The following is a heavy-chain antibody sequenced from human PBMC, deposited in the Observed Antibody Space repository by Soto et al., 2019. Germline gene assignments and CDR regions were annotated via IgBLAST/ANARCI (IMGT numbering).Heavy chain of an antibody. V-gene: IGHV2-5*01. D-gene: IGHD4-17*01. Sequence: QITLKESGPTLVKPTQTLTLTCTFSGFSLNTAGRGVVWIRQPPGEALEWLAVIYWNEDIRYSPSLKSRLTITKDTSKKQVVLTMTNMDPVDTATYYCAHRGYGDYPRDNWFDPWGQGTLVPVSS. CDR3: AHRGYGDYPRDNWFDP. CDR1: GFSLNTAGRG. J-gene: IGHJ5*02. CDR2: IYWNEDI.